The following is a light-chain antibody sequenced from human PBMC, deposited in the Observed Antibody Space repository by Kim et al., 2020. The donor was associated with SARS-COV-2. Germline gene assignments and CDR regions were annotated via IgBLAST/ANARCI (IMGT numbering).Light chain of an antibody. CDR2: QDS. CDR1: KLGDKY. V-gene: IGLV3-1*01. Sequence: SYELTQPPSVSVSPGQTASITCSGDKLGDKYACWYPQKPGQSPVLVIYQDSKRPSGIPERFSGSNSGNTATLTISGTQAMDEADYYCQAWDSSTVVFGGGTQLTVL. CDR3: QAWDSSTVV. J-gene: IGLJ2*01.